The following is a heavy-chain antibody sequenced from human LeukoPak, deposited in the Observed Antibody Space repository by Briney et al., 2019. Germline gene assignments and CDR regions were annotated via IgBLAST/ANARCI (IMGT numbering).Heavy chain of an antibody. V-gene: IGHV1-18*01. CDR1: GYTFTSYG. D-gene: IGHD2-15*01. CDR2: ISPYNGNT. CDR3: ARDSGGYCSGGRCYPGSRFDH. Sequence: ASVKVSCKASGYTFTSYGISWVRQAPGQGLEWMGWISPYNGNTNYAQRLQGRVTVTADTSTSTAYMELRSLRSDDTAVYYCARDSGGYCSGGRCYPGSRFDHWGQGTLVTVSS. J-gene: IGHJ4*02.